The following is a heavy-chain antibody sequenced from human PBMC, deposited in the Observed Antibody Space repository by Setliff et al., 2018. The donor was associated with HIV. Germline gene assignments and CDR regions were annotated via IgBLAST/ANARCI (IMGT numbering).Heavy chain of an antibody. CDR3: ARDLHANYHCVEI. V-gene: IGHV4-31*03. Sequence: TLSLTCSVSGVSIDSGGFYYSWIRQHPGKCLEWLGTVYYTGKTYYNPSLQSRLTMSADTSKNQLYLKMNSVTVADTAVYFCARDLHANYHCVEIWGPGTMVTVSS. D-gene: IGHD3-16*01. CDR2: VYYTGKT. CDR1: GVSIDSGGFY. J-gene: IGHJ3*02.